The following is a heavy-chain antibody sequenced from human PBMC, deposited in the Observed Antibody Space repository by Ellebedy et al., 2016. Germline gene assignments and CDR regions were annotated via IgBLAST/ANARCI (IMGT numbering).Heavy chain of an antibody. CDR1: GFSLTTNQVV. Sequence: SGPTLVKPTQTLTLTCTFYGFSLTTNQVVVGWVCQPPGKAPEWLTFIYGNDDKRYSPSLKSRLTITKDSSKNQVVLTLTNMDPVDTATYFCVHRTTVTSVDFWGQGTLVTVSS. CDR2: IYGNDDK. J-gene: IGHJ4*02. CDR3: VHRTTVTSVDF. D-gene: IGHD4-17*01. V-gene: IGHV2-5*01.